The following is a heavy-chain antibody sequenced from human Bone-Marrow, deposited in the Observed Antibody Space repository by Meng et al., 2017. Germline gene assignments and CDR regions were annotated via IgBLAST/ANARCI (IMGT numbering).Heavy chain of an antibody. D-gene: IGHD3-10*01. CDR1: GFTFSSYA. Sequence: GESLKISCAASGFTFSSYAMSWVRQAPGKGLEWVSAISGSGGSTYYADSVKGRFTISRDNSKNTLYLQMNSLRAEDTAVYYCARGGDYPPKTGNDAFDIWGPGTMVTVSS. V-gene: IGHV3-23*01. CDR3: ARGGDYPPKTGNDAFDI. J-gene: IGHJ3*02. CDR2: ISGSGGST.